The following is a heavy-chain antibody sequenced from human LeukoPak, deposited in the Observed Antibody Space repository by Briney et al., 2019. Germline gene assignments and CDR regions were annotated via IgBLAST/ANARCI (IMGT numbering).Heavy chain of an antibody. J-gene: IGHJ4*02. V-gene: IGHV3-7*01. D-gene: IGHD1-14*01. CDR3: ARDPGSSAFDL. CDR2: IVRDVGVR. Sequence: PGGSLRLSCAASGFSFSSYWMSWVPQTPEDGLEIVGNIVRDVGVRNYMDSLKGRCTISRDNGKKSLYLEINSLRADDTAVYYCARDPGSSAFDLWGRGALVTVSS. CDR1: GFSFSSYW.